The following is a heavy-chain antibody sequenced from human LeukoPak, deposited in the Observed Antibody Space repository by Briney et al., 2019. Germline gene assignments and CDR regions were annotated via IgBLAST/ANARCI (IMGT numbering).Heavy chain of an antibody. J-gene: IGHJ4*02. CDR1: GFTFSSYW. CDR2: IKQDGSEK. V-gene: IGHV3-7*03. Sequence: PGGSLRLSCAASGFTFSSYWMSWVRQAPGKGLEWVANIKQDGSEKYYVDSVKGRFTISRDNAKNSLYLQMNSLRAEDTAVYYCARAEGYCSGGSCYSDPYYFDYWGQGTLVTVSS. D-gene: IGHD2-15*01. CDR3: ARAEGYCSGGSCYSDPYYFDY.